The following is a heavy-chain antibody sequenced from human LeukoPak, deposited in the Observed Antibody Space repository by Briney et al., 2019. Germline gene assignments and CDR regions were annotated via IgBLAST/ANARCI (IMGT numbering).Heavy chain of an antibody. CDR2: IYYSGST. V-gene: IGHV4-59*01. D-gene: IGHD6-19*01. J-gene: IGHJ6*03. CDR1: GGSISSYY. Sequence: PSETLSLTCTVSGGSISSYYWSWIRQPPGKGLEWIGGIYYSGSTNYNPSLKSRVTISVDTSKNQFSLKLSSVTAADTAVYYCARAGWGFYYYMDVWGKGTTVTVSS. CDR3: ARAGWGFYYYMDV.